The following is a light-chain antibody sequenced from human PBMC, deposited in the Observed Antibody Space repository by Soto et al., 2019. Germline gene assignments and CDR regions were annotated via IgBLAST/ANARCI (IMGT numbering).Light chain of an antibody. CDR2: GAS. J-gene: IGKJ2*01. CDR3: QRYDGY. Sequence: DTQMTQSPSTLSASVGDTVTITCRARQNINNWLAWYQQKPEKVPKLLIYGASTLEDGVPSRFSGSSSGTELTLTINSLQPDDFATYYCQRYDGYFGQGTKLEIK. V-gene: IGKV1-5*01. CDR1: QNINNW.